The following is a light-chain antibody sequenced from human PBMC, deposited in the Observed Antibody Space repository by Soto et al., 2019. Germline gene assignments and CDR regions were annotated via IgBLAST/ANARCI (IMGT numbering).Light chain of an antibody. J-gene: IGLJ2*01. Sequence: QSALTQPASVSGSPGQSITISCSGFDSDGGDYNYVSWYQQHAGKVPKLIIYEVTNRPLGVSNRFSSSKSGYTASLTISGLQTDDEADYYCSSYTSTTRLFGGGTQLTVL. CDR3: SSYTSTTRL. CDR2: EVT. CDR1: DSDGGDYNY. V-gene: IGLV2-14*01.